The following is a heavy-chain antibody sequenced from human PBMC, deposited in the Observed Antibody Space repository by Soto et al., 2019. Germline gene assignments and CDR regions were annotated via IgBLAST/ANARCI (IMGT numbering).Heavy chain of an antibody. CDR1: GCTFSTNS. Sequence: EVQLLESGGGLVQPGWSLRLSCAASGCTFSTNSMTWVRQAPGKGLEWVGGISGGGDSTHYADSVKGRFTISRDNSKNMVYLQMNSRTADDQAVYFCSNWDGYGDQGGQGTLVTVSS. J-gene: IGHJ1*01. CDR2: ISGGGDST. V-gene: IGHV3-23*01. D-gene: IGHD5-12*01. CDR3: SNWDGYGDQ.